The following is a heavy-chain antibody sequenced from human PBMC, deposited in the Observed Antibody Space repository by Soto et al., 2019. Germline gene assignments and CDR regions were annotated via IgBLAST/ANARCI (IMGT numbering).Heavy chain of an antibody. J-gene: IGHJ4*02. CDR2: IYYSGST. CDR3: ARESIAAAGSPYYFDY. V-gene: IGHV4-30-4*01. D-gene: IGHD6-13*01. CDR1: GGSISSGDYY. Sequence: LCGGSISSGDYYWSWIRQPPGKGLEWIGYIYYSGSTYYNPSLKSRVTISVDTSKNQFSLKLSSVTAADTAVYYCARESIAAAGSPYYFDYWGQGTLVTVSS.